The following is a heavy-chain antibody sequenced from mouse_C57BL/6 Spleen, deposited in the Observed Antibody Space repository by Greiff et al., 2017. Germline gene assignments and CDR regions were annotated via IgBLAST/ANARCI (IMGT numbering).Heavy chain of an antibody. J-gene: IGHJ1*03. Sequence: EVQGVESGEGLVKPGGSLKLSCAASGFTFSSYAMSWVRQTPEKRLEWVAYISSGGDYIYYADTVKGRFTISRDNARNTLYLQMSSLKSEDTAMYYCTREGYYGSSHWYFDVWGTGTTVTVSS. CDR3: TREGYYGSSHWYFDV. D-gene: IGHD1-1*01. CDR1: GFTFSSYA. CDR2: ISSGGDYI. V-gene: IGHV5-9-1*02.